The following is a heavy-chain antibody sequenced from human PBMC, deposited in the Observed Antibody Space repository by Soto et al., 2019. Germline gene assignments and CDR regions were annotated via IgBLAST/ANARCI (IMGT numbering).Heavy chain of an antibody. CDR3: ARSIRVRNYDEYSSYYYMDA. J-gene: IGHJ6*03. V-gene: IGHV4-39*01. D-gene: IGHD4-17*01. Sequence: SETLSLTCIVSGGSTSSSSYYWGWIRQPPGKGLEWIGSISYSGSTYYNPSLRGRVTISVDTSKNQFSLKLSSVTAADTAVYSCARSIRVRNYDEYSSYYYMDAWAKGNTVTVPS. CDR1: GGSTSSSSYY. CDR2: ISYSGST.